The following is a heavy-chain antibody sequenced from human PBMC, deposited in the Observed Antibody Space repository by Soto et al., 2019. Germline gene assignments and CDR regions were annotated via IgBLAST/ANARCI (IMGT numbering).Heavy chain of an antibody. CDR3: AKAGAAAGNGYFDY. J-gene: IGHJ4*02. CDR2: ISGGGGST. Sequence: GGSLRLSCAASGVTVSSYAMSWVRQAPGKGLEWVSAISGGGGSTYYADSLKGRFTISRDNSKNTLYLQMNSVRAEDTAVYYCAKAGAAAGNGYFDYWGQGTLVTVSS. CDR1: GVTVSSYA. D-gene: IGHD6-13*01. V-gene: IGHV3-23*01.